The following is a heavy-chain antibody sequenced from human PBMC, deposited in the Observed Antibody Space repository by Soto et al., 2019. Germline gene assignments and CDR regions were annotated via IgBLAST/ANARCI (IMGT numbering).Heavy chain of an antibody. CDR2: IYYSGST. J-gene: IGHJ4*02. Sequence: SETLSLTCTVSGGSISSGGYYWSWIRQHPGKGLEWIGYIYYSGSTYYNPSLKSRVTISVDTSKNQFSLKLSSVTAADTAVYYCARSGFDWFLPLVAYSGQGTLVTVSP. V-gene: IGHV4-31*03. D-gene: IGHD3-9*01. CDR3: ARSGFDWFLPLVAY. CDR1: GGSISSGGYY.